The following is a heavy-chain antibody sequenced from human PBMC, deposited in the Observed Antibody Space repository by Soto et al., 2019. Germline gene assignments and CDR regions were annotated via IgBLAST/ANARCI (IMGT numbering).Heavy chain of an antibody. J-gene: IGHJ6*02. CDR3: AIGYSSGWYDFSPYYYYGMDV. V-gene: IGHV4-34*01. CDR1: GGSFSGYY. Sequence: SDTLSLTCAVYGGSFSGYYWSWIRQPPGKGLEWIGEINHSGSTNYNPSLKSRVTISVDTSKNQFSLKLSSVTAADTAVYYCAIGYSSGWYDFSPYYYYGMDVWGQGTTVTVSS. CDR2: INHSGST. D-gene: IGHD6-19*01.